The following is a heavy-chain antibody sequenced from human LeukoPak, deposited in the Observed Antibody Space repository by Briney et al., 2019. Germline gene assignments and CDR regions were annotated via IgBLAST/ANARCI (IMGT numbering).Heavy chain of an antibody. J-gene: IGHJ6*03. CDR1: GYTFTGYY. Sequence: GASVKVSCKASGYTFTGYYMHWLRQAPGQGLEWMGLINPNSGGTNYAQKFQGRVTMTRDTSISTAYMELSRLRSDDTAVYYCARGYCSSTSCPYYYYMDVWGKGTTVTVSS. CDR3: ARGYCSSTSCPYYYYMDV. CDR2: INPNSGGT. V-gene: IGHV1-2*02. D-gene: IGHD2-2*01.